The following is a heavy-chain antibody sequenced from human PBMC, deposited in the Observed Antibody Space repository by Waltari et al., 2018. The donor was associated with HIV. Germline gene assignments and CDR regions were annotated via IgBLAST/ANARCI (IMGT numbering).Heavy chain of an antibody. CDR3: ARDRGKISYSSSFLHSYYGMDV. J-gene: IGHJ6*02. V-gene: IGHV1-3*01. CDR1: GYTFTSYA. Sequence: QVQLVQSGAEVKKPGASVKVSCKASGYTFTSYAMHWVRQAPGKRLEWMGWINAGNGNTKYSQKFQGRVTITRDTSASTAYMELSSLRSEDTAVYYCARDRGKISYSSSFLHSYYGMDVWGQGTTVTVSS. CDR2: INAGNGNT. D-gene: IGHD6-6*01.